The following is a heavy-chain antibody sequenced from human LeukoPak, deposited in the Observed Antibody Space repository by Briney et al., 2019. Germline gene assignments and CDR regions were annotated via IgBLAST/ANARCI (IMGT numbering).Heavy chain of an antibody. CDR2: IYYSGST. CDR3: ASEDLYYYDSSGYYHPPPFDY. V-gene: IGHV4-39*07. Sequence: SETLSLTCTVSGGSISSSSYYWGWIRQPPGKGLEWIGSIYYSGSTYYNPSLKSRVTISVDTSKNQFSLKLSSVTAADTAVYYCASEDLYYYDSSGYYHPPPFDYWGQGTLVTVSS. CDR1: GGSISSSSYY. D-gene: IGHD3-22*01. J-gene: IGHJ4*02.